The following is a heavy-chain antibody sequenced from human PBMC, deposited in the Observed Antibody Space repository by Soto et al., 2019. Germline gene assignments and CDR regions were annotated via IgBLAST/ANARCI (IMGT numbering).Heavy chain of an antibody. J-gene: IGHJ4*02. V-gene: IGHV3-7*05. D-gene: IGHD2-15*01. CDR3: AGGSSWTYEC. CDR2: INQDGSEK. CDR1: AFTCGTYY. Sequence: DVQLVESGGGLVPPGGSLSLSCAASAFTCGTYYMSWVRQAPGKGLEWVANINQDGSEKHYVDSVKGRFTISRDSAKNSLCLEMNSLRSEATAVYYCAGGSSWTYECWGQGTLVTVSS.